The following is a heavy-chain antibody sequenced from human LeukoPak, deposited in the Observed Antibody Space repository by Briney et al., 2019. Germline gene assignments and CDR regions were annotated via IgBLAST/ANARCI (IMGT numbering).Heavy chain of an antibody. D-gene: IGHD4-17*01. CDR3: AKGNTVTPDY. CDR1: GFTFSNYP. Sequence: GGSLRLSCAASGFTFSNYPMNWVRQAPGKGLEWVSAITTDGSRTYNADSAKGRFTISRDNSKNTLYLQMNSLRAEDTAVYYCAKGNTVTPDYWGQGTLVTVSS. CDR2: ITTDGSRT. V-gene: IGHV3-23*01. J-gene: IGHJ4*02.